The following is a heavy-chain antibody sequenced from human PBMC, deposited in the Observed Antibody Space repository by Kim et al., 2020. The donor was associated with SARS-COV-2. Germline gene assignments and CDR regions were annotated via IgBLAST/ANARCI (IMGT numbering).Heavy chain of an antibody. CDR1: GGSISSYY. Sequence: SETLSLTCTVSGGSISSYYWSWIRQPPGKGPEWIGYIYYSGSTNYNPCLKSRVTISVDTSKNQFSLKLSSVTAADTAVYYCARGGWQWLDGWGWFDPWGQGTLVTVSS. D-gene: IGHD6-19*01. J-gene: IGHJ5*02. V-gene: IGHV4-59*13. CDR3: ARGGWQWLDGWGWFDP. CDR2: IYYSGST.